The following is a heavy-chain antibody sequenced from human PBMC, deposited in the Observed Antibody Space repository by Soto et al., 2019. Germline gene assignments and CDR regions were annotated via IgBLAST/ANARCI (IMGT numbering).Heavy chain of an antibody. D-gene: IGHD3-10*01. CDR3: AKDYNYGHHFDY. Sequence: QVQFVQSGAEEKRPGASVKVSCKASGYSFTSYPIHWVRQAPGQRLEWMGRINAGSGDTEYSHQFLGRVTITRDTSASTAFMELSSLRSEDTAVYYCAKDYNYGHHFDYWGQGTLVTVSS. CDR2: INAGSGDT. J-gene: IGHJ4*02. CDR1: GYSFTSYP. V-gene: IGHV1-3*05.